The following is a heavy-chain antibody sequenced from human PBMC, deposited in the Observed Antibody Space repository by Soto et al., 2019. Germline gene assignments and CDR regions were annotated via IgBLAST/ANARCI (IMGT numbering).Heavy chain of an antibody. Sequence: QVQLVQSGAEVKKPGASVKVSCKASGYTFTSYGISWVRQAPGQGLEWMGWISAYNGNTNYAQKLQGRVTMTTDTSTSTAYMELRSLRSDDTAVYYCARDLGYYYDSSGYAEHDAFDIWGQGTMVTVSS. CDR2: ISAYNGNT. CDR3: ARDLGYYYDSSGYAEHDAFDI. CDR1: GYTFTSYG. D-gene: IGHD3-22*01. V-gene: IGHV1-18*04. J-gene: IGHJ3*02.